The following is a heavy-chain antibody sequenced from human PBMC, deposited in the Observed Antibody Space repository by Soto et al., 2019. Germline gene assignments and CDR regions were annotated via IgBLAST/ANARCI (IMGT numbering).Heavy chain of an antibody. D-gene: IGHD6-19*01. CDR3: AIGHWLGK. CDR1: GFTFSHYL. CDR2: IKQDGNEK. V-gene: IGHV3-7*01. J-gene: IGHJ4*02. Sequence: EVQLVDSGGALVQPGESLRLSCAASGFTFSHYLMTWVRQAPGKGLEWVATIKQDGNEKYYVESVKGRFTISRDNAKNSLYLQLNALRAEDTAVYYCAIGHWLGKWGQGTLVTVSS.